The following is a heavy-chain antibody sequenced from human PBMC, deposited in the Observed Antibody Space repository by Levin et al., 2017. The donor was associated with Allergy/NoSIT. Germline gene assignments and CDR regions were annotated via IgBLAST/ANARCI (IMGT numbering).Heavy chain of an antibody. CDR2: ISWNSGSI. J-gene: IGHJ4*02. D-gene: IGHD6-19*01. CDR1: RFTFDGFA. CDR3: VKASGPMAGTLSDF. Sequence: AGGSLRLSCAASRFTFDGFAMHWVRQAPGKGLEWVAGISWNSGSIGYADSVKGRFTISRDNAKNSLYLQMNSLRAEDTALYYCVKASGPMAGTLSDFWGQGTLVTVSS. V-gene: IGHV3-9*01.